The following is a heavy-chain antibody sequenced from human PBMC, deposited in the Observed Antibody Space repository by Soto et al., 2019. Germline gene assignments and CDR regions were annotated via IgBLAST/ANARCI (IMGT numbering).Heavy chain of an antibody. CDR1: GFTFSSYG. D-gene: IGHD6-13*01. CDR3: AREPYSSSWYGYYYYGMDV. CDR2: IWYDGSNK. J-gene: IGHJ6*02. Sequence: SLRLSCAASGFTFSSYGMHWVRQAPGKGLEWVAVIWYDGSNKYYADSVKGRFTISRDNSKNTLYLQMNSLRAEDTAVYYCAREPYSSSWYGYYYYGMDVWGQGTTVTVSS. V-gene: IGHV3-33*01.